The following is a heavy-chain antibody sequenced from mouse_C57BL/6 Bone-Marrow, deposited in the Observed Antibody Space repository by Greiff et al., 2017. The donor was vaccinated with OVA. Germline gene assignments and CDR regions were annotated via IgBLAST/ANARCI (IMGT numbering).Heavy chain of an antibody. Sequence: QVQLKESGPELVKPGASVKISCKASGYAFSSSWMNWVKQRPGKGLEWIGRIYPGDGDTNYNGKFKGKATLTADKSSSTAYMQLSSLTSEDSAVYFCARSYYSNQWYFDVWGTGTTVTVSS. D-gene: IGHD2-5*01. J-gene: IGHJ1*03. CDR1: GYAFSSSW. CDR2: IYPGDGDT. CDR3: ARSYYSNQWYFDV. V-gene: IGHV1-82*01.